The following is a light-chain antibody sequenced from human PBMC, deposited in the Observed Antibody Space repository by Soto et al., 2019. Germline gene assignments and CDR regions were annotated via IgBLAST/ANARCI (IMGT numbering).Light chain of an antibody. CDR2: GAS. CDR1: PSVSCT. J-gene: IGKJ1*01. CDR3: QQYGSSGT. Sequence: EIVRTPSPATLSVAPCDRARVAPRARPSVSCTLAHYQHNPGQAPRLLIYGASNRTTGIPDRFSGSGSGTDFPLTISRLAPEDFAVYYCQQYGSSGTCGKGT. V-gene: IGKV3-20*01.